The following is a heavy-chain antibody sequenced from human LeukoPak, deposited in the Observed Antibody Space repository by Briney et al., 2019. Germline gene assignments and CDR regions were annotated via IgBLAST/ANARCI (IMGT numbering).Heavy chain of an antibody. D-gene: IGHD4-11*01. J-gene: IGHJ6*03. Sequence: ASVKVSCKASGYTFTSYGISWVRQAPGQGLEWMGWISAYNGNTNYAQKLQGRVTMTTDTSTSTAYMELRSLRSDDTAVYYWARVMTTARYYYYYYMDVWGKGTKVTVSS. CDR2: ISAYNGNT. CDR3: ARVMTTARYYYYYYMDV. V-gene: IGHV1-18*01. CDR1: GYTFTSYG.